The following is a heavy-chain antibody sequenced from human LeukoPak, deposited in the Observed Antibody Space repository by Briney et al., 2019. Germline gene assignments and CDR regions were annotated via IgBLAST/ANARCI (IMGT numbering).Heavy chain of an antibody. CDR2: ISSSSSYI. CDR3: ARGRAIMDSSGYYSY. J-gene: IGHJ4*02. D-gene: IGHD3-22*01. Sequence: PGGSLRLSCAASGFTFSSYSMNWVRQAPGKGLEWVSSISSSSSYIYYADSVKGRFTISRDNAKNSLYLQMNSLRAEDTAVYYCARGRAIMDSSGYYSYWGQGTLVTVSS. CDR1: GFTFSSYS. V-gene: IGHV3-21*01.